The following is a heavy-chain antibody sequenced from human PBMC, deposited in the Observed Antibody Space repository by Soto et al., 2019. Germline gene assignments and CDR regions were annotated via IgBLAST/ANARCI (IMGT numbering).Heavy chain of an antibody. CDR3: ARDLCGGDCYDAFDI. D-gene: IGHD2-21*02. V-gene: IGHV1-69*13. CDR1: GGTFSSYA. J-gene: IGHJ3*02. CDR2: IIPIFGTA. Sequence: SVKVSCKASGGTFSSYAISWVRQAPGQGLEWMGGIIPIFGTANYAHKFQGRVTITADESTSTAYMELSSLRSEDTAVYYCARDLCGGDCYDAFDIWGQGTMVTVSS.